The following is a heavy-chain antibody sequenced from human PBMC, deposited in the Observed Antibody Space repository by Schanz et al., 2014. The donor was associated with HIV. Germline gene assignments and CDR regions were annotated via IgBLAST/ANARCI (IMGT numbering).Heavy chain of an antibody. J-gene: IGHJ4*02. CDR3: ARGRYSGSYYNY. CDR1: GDSFTSDA. Sequence: QVQLVQSGAEVKKPGSSVKVSCKTSGDSFTSDAINWVRQAPGQGLEWMGGLIPIFGTPNYAQKFQGRVTITADESTDTAYMELRSLRSEDTAVYYCARGRYSGSYYNYWGQGTLVTVSS. D-gene: IGHD1-26*01. V-gene: IGHV1-69*01. CDR2: LIPIFGTP.